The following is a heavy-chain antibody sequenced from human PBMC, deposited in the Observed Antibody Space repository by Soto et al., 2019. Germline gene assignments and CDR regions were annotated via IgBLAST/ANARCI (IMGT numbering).Heavy chain of an antibody. D-gene: IGHD3-10*01. V-gene: IGHV4-59*01. CDR3: ARDRGRVYGMDV. J-gene: IGHJ6*02. CDR2: IYYSGST. CDR1: GGSISSYY. Sequence: PSETLSLTCTVSGGSISSYYWSWIRQPPGKGLEWIGYIYYSGSTNYNPSLKSRVTISVDTSKNQFSLKLSSVTAADTAVYYCARDRGRVYGMDVWGQGTTVPVSS.